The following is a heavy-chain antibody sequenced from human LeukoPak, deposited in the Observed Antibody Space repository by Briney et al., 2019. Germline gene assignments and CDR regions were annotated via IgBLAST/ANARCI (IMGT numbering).Heavy chain of an antibody. CDR1: GFTFSSYS. J-gene: IGHJ4*02. Sequence: GGSLRLSCAASGFTFSSYSMNWARQAPGKGLEWVSYISSSSSTIYYADSVKGRFTISRDNAKNSLYLQMNSLRAEDTAVYYCARRAYDSSGYSDYWGQGTLVTVSS. V-gene: IGHV3-48*01. CDR2: ISSSSSTI. CDR3: ARRAYDSSGYSDY. D-gene: IGHD3-22*01.